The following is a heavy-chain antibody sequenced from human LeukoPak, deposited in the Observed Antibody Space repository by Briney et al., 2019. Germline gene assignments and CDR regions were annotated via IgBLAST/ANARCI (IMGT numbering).Heavy chain of an antibody. CDR3: ARVYTVLVAFDI. V-gene: IGHV1-2*02. D-gene: IGHD4-17*01. CDR2: INPNSGGT. J-gene: IGHJ3*02. Sequence: ASVKVSCKASGYTFTGYYMHWVRQAPGQGLEWMGWINPNSGGTNYAQKFQGRVTMTRDTSTSTAYMELSRLRSDDTAVYYCARVYTVLVAFDIWGQGTMVTVSS. CDR1: GYTFTGYY.